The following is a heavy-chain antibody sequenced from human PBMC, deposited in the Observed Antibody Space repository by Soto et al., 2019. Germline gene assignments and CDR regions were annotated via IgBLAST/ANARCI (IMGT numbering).Heavy chain of an antibody. CDR2: IYYTGGT. CDR1: GGSISSSNYY. CDR3: ARHSAEWLQLRILFDY. D-gene: IGHD5-12*01. J-gene: IGHJ4*01. Sequence: SETLSLTCTVSGGSISSSNYYWAWIRQPPGKGLEWIGSIYYTGGTYYNPSLRSRVTMSVDTSRSQFSLKLRSVTAADSAVYYCARHSAEWLQLRILFDYCGQGTLVT. V-gene: IGHV4-39*01.